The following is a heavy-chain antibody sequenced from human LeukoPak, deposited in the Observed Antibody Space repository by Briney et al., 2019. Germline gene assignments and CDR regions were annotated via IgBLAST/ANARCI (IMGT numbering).Heavy chain of an antibody. Sequence: GGSLRLSCAASGFTVSSNYMSWVRQAPGKGLEWVSVIYSGGSTYYADSVKGRFTISRGNSKNTLYLQMNSLRAEDTAVYYCASGRYSSRPGGFDYWGQGTLVTVSS. CDR1: GFTVSSNY. V-gene: IGHV3-53*01. D-gene: IGHD6-13*01. CDR3: ASGRYSSRPGGFDY. J-gene: IGHJ4*02. CDR2: IYSGGST.